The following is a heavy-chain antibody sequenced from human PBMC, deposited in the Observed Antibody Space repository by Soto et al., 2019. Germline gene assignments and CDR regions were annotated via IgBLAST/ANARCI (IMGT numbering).Heavy chain of an antibody. V-gene: IGHV3-33*01. CDR2: IWYDGSNK. Sequence: GGSLRLSCAASGFTFSSYGMHWVRQAPGKGLEWAAVIWYDGSNKYYADSVKGRFTISRDNSKNTLYLQMNSLRAEDTAVYYCTTVGAAETRQSGAYYYYGMDVWGQGTTVTVSS. CDR3: TTVGAAETRQSGAYYYYGMDV. CDR1: GFTFSSYG. D-gene: IGHD1-26*01. J-gene: IGHJ6*02.